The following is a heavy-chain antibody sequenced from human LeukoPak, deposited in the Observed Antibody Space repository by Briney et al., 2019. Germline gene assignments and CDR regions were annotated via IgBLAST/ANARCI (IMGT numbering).Heavy chain of an antibody. CDR2: IYYSGTT. Sequence: PSETLSLTCAVYGGSFSGYYWSWIRQPPGKGLEWIGSIYYSGTTYYNPSLKSRVTISVDTSKNQFSLKLRSVTAADTAVYYCARHEWGITNAFDIWGQGTLVTVSS. CDR3: ARHEWGITNAFDI. CDR1: GGSFSGYY. V-gene: IGHV4-34*01. J-gene: IGHJ4*02. D-gene: IGHD3-16*01.